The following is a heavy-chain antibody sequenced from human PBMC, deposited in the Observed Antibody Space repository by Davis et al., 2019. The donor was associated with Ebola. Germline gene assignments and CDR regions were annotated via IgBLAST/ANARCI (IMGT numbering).Heavy chain of an antibody. Sequence: MPSETLSLTCAVYSGSFSGYYWSWIRQPPGKGLEWIGEINHSGNTHCNPSLKSRVTISVDTSKNQFSLKLSSVTAADTAVYYCARGRGIWGSYRLDYWGQGTLVTVSS. CDR1: SGSFSGYY. J-gene: IGHJ4*02. V-gene: IGHV4-34*01. CDR3: ARGRGIWGSYRLDY. CDR2: INHSGNT. D-gene: IGHD3-16*02.